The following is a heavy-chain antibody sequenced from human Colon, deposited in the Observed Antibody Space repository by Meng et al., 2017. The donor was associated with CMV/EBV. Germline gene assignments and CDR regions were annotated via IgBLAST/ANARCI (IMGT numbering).Heavy chain of an antibody. V-gene: IGHV3-23*01. CDR1: GFTFNNYA. CDR3: AIGKSNVSGGSWEDTFSV. J-gene: IGHJ3*01. D-gene: IGHD6-19*01. Sequence: GESLKISCAASGFTFNNYAMNWVRLLPGKGLEWVSGISAGGQSTYYVESVKGRFAISRDNSRNTVHLEMNSLRAEDTALYYCAIGKSNVSGGSWEDTFSVWGQGTMVTVSS. CDR2: ISAGGQST.